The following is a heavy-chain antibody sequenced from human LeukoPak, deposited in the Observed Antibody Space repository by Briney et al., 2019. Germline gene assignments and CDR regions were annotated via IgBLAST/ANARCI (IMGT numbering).Heavy chain of an antibody. Sequence: PGGSLRLSCAASGTIFSGYWMHWVRQAPGKGLVWVSCISSDGSTTRYADSVTGRFTISRDNAKNTLYLQMNSLRAEDTALYYCAKDSSSSNYYYGLDVWGQGTTVTVSS. J-gene: IGHJ6*02. D-gene: IGHD6-6*01. CDR3: AKDSSSSNYYYGLDV. V-gene: IGHV3-74*01. CDR1: GTIFSGYW. CDR2: ISSDGSTT.